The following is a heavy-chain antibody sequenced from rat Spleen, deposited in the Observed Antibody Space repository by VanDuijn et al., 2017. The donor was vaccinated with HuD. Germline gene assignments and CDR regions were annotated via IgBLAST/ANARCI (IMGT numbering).Heavy chain of an antibody. V-gene: IGHV5-29*01. CDR1: GFTFSDYY. Sequence: EVQLVESDGGLVQPGRSLKLSCAASGFTFSDYYMAWVRQAPTKGLEWVATIRYDGSRTYYRDSVKGRFTISRDNAKSTLYLQMDSLRSEDTATYYCAVSGYGYWGQGIMVTVSS. D-gene: IGHD4-3*01. CDR2: IRYDGSRT. CDR3: AVSGYGY. J-gene: IGHJ2*01.